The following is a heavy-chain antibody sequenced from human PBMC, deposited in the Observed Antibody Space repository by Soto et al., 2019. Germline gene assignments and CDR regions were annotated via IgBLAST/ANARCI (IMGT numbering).Heavy chain of an antibody. Sequence: GGSLRLSCAASEFNFSSYAMSWVRQAPGKGLEWVSAISGSGGSTYYADSVKGRFTISRDNSKNTLYLQMNSLRAEDTAVYYCANGCGGDCDPEAFDIWGQGTMVTVSS. V-gene: IGHV3-23*01. CDR2: ISGSGGST. CDR3: ANGCGGDCDPEAFDI. CDR1: EFNFSSYA. J-gene: IGHJ3*02. D-gene: IGHD2-21*01.